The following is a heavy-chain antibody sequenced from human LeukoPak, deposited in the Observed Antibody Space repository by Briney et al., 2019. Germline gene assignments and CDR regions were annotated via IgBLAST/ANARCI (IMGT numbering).Heavy chain of an antibody. CDR2: FYYSGST. D-gene: IGHD6-13*01. CDR1: GGPISSYY. V-gene: IGHV4-59*01. CDR3: ARLDGSWYYFGY. J-gene: IGHJ4*02. Sequence: SETLSLTCTVSGGPISSYYWSWIRHPPGKGLEWIGYFYYSGSTNYNPSLKSRVTISVDTSKNQFSLKLSSVTAADTAVYYCARLDGSWYYFGYWGQGTLVTVSS.